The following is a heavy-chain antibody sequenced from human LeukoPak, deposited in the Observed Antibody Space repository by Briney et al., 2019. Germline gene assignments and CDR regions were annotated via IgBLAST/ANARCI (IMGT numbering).Heavy chain of an antibody. D-gene: IGHD3-22*01. V-gene: IGHV3-23*01. CDR3: AIDNYDSSGYYFD. Sequence: PRGSLRLSCAAPGFSLRIYAMSWVRHAPGERLEWVSAITVSGDSIYYVDSVKGRFTISRDNAKNSLYLQMISLRAEDTAVYYCAIDNYDSSGYYFDWGQGTLVTVSS. CDR2: ITVSGDSI. J-gene: IGHJ4*02. CDR1: GFSLRIYA.